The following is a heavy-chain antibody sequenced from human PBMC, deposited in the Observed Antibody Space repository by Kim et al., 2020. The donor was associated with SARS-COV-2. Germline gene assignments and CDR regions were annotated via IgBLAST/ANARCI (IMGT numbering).Heavy chain of an antibody. D-gene: IGHD2-21*02. V-gene: IGHV1-3*01. J-gene: IGHJ4*02. Sequence: TKYSQKCQGRVTTTRDTSASTAYMERSSLRSEDTAVYYCASVVTADYFDSWGQGTLVTVSS. CDR3: ASVVTADYFDS. CDR2: T.